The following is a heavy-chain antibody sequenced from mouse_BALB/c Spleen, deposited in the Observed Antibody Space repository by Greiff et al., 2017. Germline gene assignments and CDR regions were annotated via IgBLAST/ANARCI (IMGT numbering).Heavy chain of an antibody. V-gene: IGHV3-8*02. CDR1: GDSITSGY. CDR3: ARSSTMITTWFAY. CDR2: ISYSGST. D-gene: IGHD2-4*01. J-gene: IGHJ3*01. Sequence: EVKLMESGPSLVKPSQTLSLTCSVTGDSITSGYWNWIRKFPGNKLEYMGYISYSGSTYYNPSLKGRISITRDTSKNQYYLQLNSVTTEDTATYYCARSSTMITTWFAYWGQGTLVTVSA.